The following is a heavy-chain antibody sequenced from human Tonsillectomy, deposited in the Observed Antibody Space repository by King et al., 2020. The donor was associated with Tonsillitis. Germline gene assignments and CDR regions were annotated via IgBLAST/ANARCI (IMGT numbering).Heavy chain of an antibody. CDR2: IYHIGST. J-gene: IGHJ5*02. CDR1: GFSIRRSYY. D-gene: IGHD6-19*01. Sequence: VPLQESGPRLVKPSETLSLSCTVSGFSIRRSYYWVWIRQPPGKGLEWIGSIYHIGSTYYNPSLKSRVPISVDTSKNQFSLRLSSVNAADKAVYYCARVIAVGGIPSFDPWGQGTLVTVSS. CDR3: ARVIAVGGIPSFDP. V-gene: IGHV4-38-2*02.